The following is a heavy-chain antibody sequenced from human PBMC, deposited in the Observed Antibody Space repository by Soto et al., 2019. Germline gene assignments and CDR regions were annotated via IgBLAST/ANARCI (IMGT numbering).Heavy chain of an antibody. V-gene: IGHV1-18*04. CDR2: ISSLNGNT. CDR1: DSTFTGYT. J-gene: IGHJ5*02. D-gene: IGHD4-17*01. Sequence: QVHLVQSETEVKEPGASVTVSCKTSDSTFTGYTINWVRQAPGQGLEWLGWISSLNGNTNYARKYQGRLTMTTNTSATTAYMELRRLRSYDTAVDCCARGKLTSGRWCGTGGQGTMVTVSS. CDR3: ARGKLTSGRWCGT.